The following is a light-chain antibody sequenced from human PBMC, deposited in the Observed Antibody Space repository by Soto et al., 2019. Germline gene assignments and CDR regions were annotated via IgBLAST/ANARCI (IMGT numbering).Light chain of an antibody. CDR3: QSADSSGNYYV. CDR1: ALPKQY. CDR2: KDN. Sequence: SYELTQPPSVSVSPGQTARITCSGDALPKQYAYWYQQKPGQAPVLVIYKDNERPSGIPERFSGSSSGTTVTLTISGVQAEDEADYYCQSADSSGNYYVFGTGTKLTVL. J-gene: IGLJ1*01. V-gene: IGLV3-25*03.